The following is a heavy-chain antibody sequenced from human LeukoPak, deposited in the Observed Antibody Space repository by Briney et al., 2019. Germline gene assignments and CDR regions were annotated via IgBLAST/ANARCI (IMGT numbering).Heavy chain of an antibody. CDR1: GGTFSSYA. D-gene: IGHD1-26*01. J-gene: IGHJ4*02. CDR2: IIPIFGTA. Sequence: GASVTVSCKASGGTFSSYAISWVRQAPGQGLEWMGGIIPIFGTANYAQKFQGRVTMTRDTSTSTVYMELSSLRSEDTAVYYCAREAALRGSYGPDFDYWGQGTLVTVSS. V-gene: IGHV1-69*05. CDR3: AREAALRGSYGPDFDY.